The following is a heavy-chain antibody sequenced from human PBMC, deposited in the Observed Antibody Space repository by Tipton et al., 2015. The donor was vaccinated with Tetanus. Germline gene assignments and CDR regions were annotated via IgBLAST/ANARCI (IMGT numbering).Heavy chain of an antibody. D-gene: IGHD3-10*01. CDR2: INPTDYQT. CDR1: GYNFSIYW. CDR3: ASWDSRYGSGNYYFKY. J-gene: IGHJ4*02. Sequence: QLVQSGAEVYKPGESLKISCKPSGYNFSIYWIGWVRQMPGKGLEWMGVINPTDYQTSYNPSFQGQVTISADKSSRTAYLQRSSLKASDTAMYYCASWDSRYGSGNYYFKYWGQGTLVTVSS. V-gene: IGHV5-51*01.